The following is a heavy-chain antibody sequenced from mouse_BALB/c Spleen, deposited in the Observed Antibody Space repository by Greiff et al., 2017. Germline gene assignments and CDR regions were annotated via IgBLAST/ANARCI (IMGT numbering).Heavy chain of an antibody. J-gene: IGHJ2*01. D-gene: IGHD2-1*01. Sequence: EVKLVESGGGLVTPGGSLKLSCAASGFAFSSYDMSWVRQTPEKRLEWVAYISSGGGSTYYPDTVKGRFTISRDNAKNTLYLQMSSLKSEDTAMYYCAIYYGNYFDYWGQGTTLTVAS. CDR1: GFAFSSYD. CDR3: AIYYGNYFDY. V-gene: IGHV5-12-1*01. CDR2: ISSGGGST.